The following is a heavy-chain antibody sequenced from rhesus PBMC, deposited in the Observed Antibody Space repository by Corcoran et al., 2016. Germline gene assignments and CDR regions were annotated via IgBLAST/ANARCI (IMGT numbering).Heavy chain of an antibody. D-gene: IGHD2-2*01. J-gene: IGHJ4*01. CDR3: ARDRIAFDY. Sequence: QLQLQESGPGLVKPSETLSVTCAVSGGSISSSYWSWIRQSPGKGLEWIGGIYGSGGSTEYNPSLKGRVTISIDTSKNQFCVELSSVTAAGTAVYYCARDRIAFDYWGQGVLVTVSS. V-gene: IGHV4-160*01. CDR1: GGSISSSY. CDR2: IYGSGGST.